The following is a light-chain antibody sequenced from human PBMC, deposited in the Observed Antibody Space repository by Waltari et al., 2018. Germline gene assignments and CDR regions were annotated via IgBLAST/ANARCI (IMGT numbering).Light chain of an antibody. Sequence: VMTQSPATLSVSPGDKATLSCRASQTVSINLAWYQQKPGQAPRLLIYGASTRATGVPGRFSGSGSGTEFTLTISSLQSEDFAVYFCHQYNTWPPYTFGQGTKVEIK. J-gene: IGKJ2*01. V-gene: IGKV3-15*01. CDR1: QTVSIN. CDR3: HQYNTWPPYT. CDR2: GAS.